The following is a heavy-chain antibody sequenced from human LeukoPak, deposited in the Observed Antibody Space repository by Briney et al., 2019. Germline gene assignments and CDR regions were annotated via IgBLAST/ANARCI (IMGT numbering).Heavy chain of an antibody. V-gene: IGHV4-4*07. J-gene: IGHJ4*02. CDR1: GDSISNYY. D-gene: IGHD3-22*01. CDR2: VYAGGNT. Sequence: SETLSLTCTVSGDSISNYYWSWIRQPAGKGLEWIARVYAGGNTDHNPSLKSRVTMPVDSSKNQFSLRLSSVTAADTAVYYCAREHKDYDGDGYYYGYWGQGTLVTVSS. CDR3: AREHKDYDGDGYYYGY.